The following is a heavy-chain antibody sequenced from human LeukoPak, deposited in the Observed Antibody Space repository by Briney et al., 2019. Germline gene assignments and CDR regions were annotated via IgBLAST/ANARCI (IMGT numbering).Heavy chain of an antibody. Sequence: SETLSLTCTVSGGSISSGGYYWSWIRQHPGKGLEWIGYIYYSGSTNYNPSLKSRVTISVDTSKNQFSLKLSSVTAADTAVYYCARDRFHHYYGMDVWGQGTTVTVSS. V-gene: IGHV4-61*08. CDR2: IYYSGST. J-gene: IGHJ6*02. CDR3: ARDRFHHYYGMDV. CDR1: GGSISSGGYY. D-gene: IGHD2/OR15-2a*01.